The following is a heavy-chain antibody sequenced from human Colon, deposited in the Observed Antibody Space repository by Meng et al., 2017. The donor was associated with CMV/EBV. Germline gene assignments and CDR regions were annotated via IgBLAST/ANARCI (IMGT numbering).Heavy chain of an antibody. CDR2: IKSDGSKT. J-gene: IGHJ4*02. CDR3: TRDAGSSTSMDY. D-gene: IGHD6-6*01. V-gene: IGHV3-74*03. CDR1: GFTFSYYW. Sequence: GESLKISCAASGFTFSYYWMHWVRQVPGKGLVWVSRIKSDGSKTEYADSVRGRFTNSRDNAKDTLYLEMNTLRVEDTAVYYCTRDAGSSTSMDYWGQGTLVTVSS.